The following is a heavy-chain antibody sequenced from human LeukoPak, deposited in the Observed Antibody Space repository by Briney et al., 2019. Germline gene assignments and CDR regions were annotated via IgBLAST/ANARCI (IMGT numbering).Heavy chain of an antibody. V-gene: IGHV1-8*01. CDR2: MNPNSGKT. J-gene: IGHJ5*02. CDR3: AREQQYDFRSGNNWFDP. D-gene: IGHD3-3*01. CDR1: GYTFTSYD. Sequence: ASVKVPCKASGYTFTSYDINWVRQATGQGLEWMGWMNPNSGKTGYAQKFQGRVTMTRNTSTSTAYMELSSLRSEDTAVYDSAREQQYDFRSGNNWFDPWGQGTLVTVSS.